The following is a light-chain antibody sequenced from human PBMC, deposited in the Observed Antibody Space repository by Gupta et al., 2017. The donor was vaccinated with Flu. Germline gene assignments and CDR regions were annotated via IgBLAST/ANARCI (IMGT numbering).Light chain of an antibody. V-gene: IGKV4-1*01. CDR1: QSGVSSSNKKNY. CDR2: GAS. CDR3: QQYCSLSNT. Sequence: GERATVKSKSSQSGVSSSNKKNYLAWYQQKPGQPPKLLIYGASTRESGVPDRFSGSGSGTDFTLTISKLQAEDVAVYYCQQYCSLSNTFGQGTRLEIK. J-gene: IGKJ5*01.